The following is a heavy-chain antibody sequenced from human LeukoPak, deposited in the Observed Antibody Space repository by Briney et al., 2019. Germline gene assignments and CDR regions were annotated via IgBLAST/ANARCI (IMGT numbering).Heavy chain of an antibody. CDR3: ARYIRSGDYYMDV. D-gene: IGHD3-3*01. J-gene: IGHJ6*03. CDR2: IYYTGTT. Sequence: PSETLSLTCTVSGGSISGHYWSWIRLPPGKGFEWIAYIYYTGTTKYNPHLKSRATISVDTSENQFSLKLTSVTAADTALYYCARYIRSGDYYMDVWGKGTTVTVSS. CDR1: GGSISGHY. V-gene: IGHV4-59*11.